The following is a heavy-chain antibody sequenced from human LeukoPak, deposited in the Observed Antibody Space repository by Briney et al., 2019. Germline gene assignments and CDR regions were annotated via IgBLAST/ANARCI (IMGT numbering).Heavy chain of an antibody. V-gene: IGHV3-7*01. CDR3: GVVY. CDR2: INKDGSEK. CDR1: GFTFDNFW. Sequence: GGSLRLSCAASGFTFDNFWKNWVRQAPGKGLEWVANINKDGSEKYYVDSVEGRFTISRDNARNSLYLQMNSLRAEDTAVYYCGVVYWGRGTLVTVSS. J-gene: IGHJ4*02.